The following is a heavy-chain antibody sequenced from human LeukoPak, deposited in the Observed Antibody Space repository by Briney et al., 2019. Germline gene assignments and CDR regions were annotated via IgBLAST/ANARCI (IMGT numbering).Heavy chain of an antibody. J-gene: IGHJ5*02. CDR3: ARGGLNYYGSGSYRKYNWFDP. Sequence: SETLSLTCAVYGGSFSGYYWSWIRQPPGKGLEWIGEINHSGSTNYNPSLRSRVTISVDTSKNQFSLKLSSLTAADTAVYYCARGGLNYYGSGSYRKYNWFDPWGQGTLVTVSS. CDR1: GGSFSGYY. D-gene: IGHD3-10*01. CDR2: INHSGST. V-gene: IGHV4-34*01.